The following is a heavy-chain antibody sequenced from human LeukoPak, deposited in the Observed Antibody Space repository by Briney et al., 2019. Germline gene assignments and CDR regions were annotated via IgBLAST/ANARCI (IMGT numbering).Heavy chain of an antibody. Sequence: SETLSLTCTVSGGSISSGGYYWSWIRQHPGEGLEWIGYIYYSGSTYYNPSLKSRVTISVDTSKNQFSVKLISVTAADTAVYYCAREVAGGHFNHYGMDVWGQGTTVTVSS. CDR2: IYYSGST. CDR3: AREVAGGHFNHYGMDV. D-gene: IGHD4-23*01. J-gene: IGHJ6*02. V-gene: IGHV4-31*03. CDR1: GGSISSGGYY.